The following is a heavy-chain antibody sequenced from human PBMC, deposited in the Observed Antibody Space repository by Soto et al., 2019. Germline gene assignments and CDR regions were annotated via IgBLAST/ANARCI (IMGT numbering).Heavy chain of an antibody. CDR3: AHTNYDFWSGYWGGYFDY. D-gene: IGHD3-3*01. Sequence: QITLKESGPTLVKPTQTLTLTCTFSGFSLSTSGVGMGWIRQPPGKALEWLALIYWDDDKRYSPSLKSRLTITKDTSKNQVVLTMTHMDPVDTATYYCAHTNYDFWSGYWGGYFDYWGQGTLVTVSS. J-gene: IGHJ4*02. V-gene: IGHV2-5*02. CDR1: GFSLSTSGVG. CDR2: IYWDDDK.